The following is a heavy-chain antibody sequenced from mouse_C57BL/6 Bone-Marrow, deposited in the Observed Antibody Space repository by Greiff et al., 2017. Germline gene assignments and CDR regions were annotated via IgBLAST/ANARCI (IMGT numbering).Heavy chain of an antibody. CDR3: ARRPLTACDD. CDR1: GFTFSSYG. D-gene: IGHD4-1*01. Sequence: EVQRVESGGDLVKPGGSLKLSCAASGFTFSSYGMSWVRQTPDKRLEWVATISSGGSYTYYPDSVKGRFTISRDNAKNTLYLQMSSLKSEDTAMYYCARRPLTACDDWGQGTTRTGSS. CDR2: ISSGGSYT. J-gene: IGHJ2*01. V-gene: IGHV5-6*01.